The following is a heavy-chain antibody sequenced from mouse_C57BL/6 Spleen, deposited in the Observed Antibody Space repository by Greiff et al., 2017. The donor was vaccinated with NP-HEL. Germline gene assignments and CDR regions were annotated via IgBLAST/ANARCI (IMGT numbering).Heavy chain of an antibody. D-gene: IGHD2-3*01. V-gene: IGHV1-22*01. CDR1: GYTFTDYN. J-gene: IGHJ4*01. Sequence: EVQLQQSGPELVKPGASVKMSCKASGYTFTDYNMHWVKQSHGKSLEWIGYINPNNGGTSYNQKFKGKATLTVNKSSSTAYMELRSLTSEDSAVYYCARGGLLDDGYYVTGMDYWGQGTSVTVSS. CDR3: ARGGLLDDGYYVTGMDY. CDR2: INPNNGGT.